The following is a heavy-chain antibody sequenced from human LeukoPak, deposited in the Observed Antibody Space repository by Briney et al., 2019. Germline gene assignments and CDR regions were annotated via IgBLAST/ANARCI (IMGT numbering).Heavy chain of an antibody. CDR1: GVSFSGAA. D-gene: IGHD1-26*01. Sequence: GGSLKLSCAASGVSFSGAAMYWVRQSSGKGLEWVGQIDKKHKGYATATAYAASVKGRFTISTDDSFTSAYLQMKSLKTEDKALYNSTMDSATSNWFYPWGEGTLVTVSS. CDR2: IDKKHKGYATAT. J-gene: IGHJ5*02. CDR3: TMDSATSNWFYP. V-gene: IGHV3-73*01.